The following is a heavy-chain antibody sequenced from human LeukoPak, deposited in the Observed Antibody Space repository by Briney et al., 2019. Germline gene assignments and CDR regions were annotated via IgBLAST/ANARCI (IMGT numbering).Heavy chain of an antibody. Sequence: GGSLRLSCAASGFTFSSYEMNWVRQAPGKGLEWVSYISSSGSTIYYADSVKGRFTISRDNAKNSLYLQMNSLRGEDTAVYYRAREMQSSGSYYFDYWGQGTLVTVSS. CDR2: ISSSGSTI. J-gene: IGHJ4*02. CDR1: GFTFSSYE. CDR3: AREMQSSGSYYFDY. D-gene: IGHD1-26*01. V-gene: IGHV3-48*03.